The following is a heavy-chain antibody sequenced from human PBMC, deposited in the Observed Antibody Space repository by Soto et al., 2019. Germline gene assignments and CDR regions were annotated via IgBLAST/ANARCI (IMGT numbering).Heavy chain of an antibody. J-gene: IGHJ5*02. CDR1: GYTFTNYG. CDR2: INVYNGNT. CDR3: ARGVGSGSYSNQYNWFDP. D-gene: IGHD3-10*01. V-gene: IGHV1-18*01. Sequence: ASVKVSSKASGYTFTNYGSSCVRQAPGQGLEWMGWINVYNGNTKYAQKVQGRVTMTTDTSTSTAYMELRSLRSDDTAVYYCARGVGSGSYSNQYNWFDPWRQGTLVTVS.